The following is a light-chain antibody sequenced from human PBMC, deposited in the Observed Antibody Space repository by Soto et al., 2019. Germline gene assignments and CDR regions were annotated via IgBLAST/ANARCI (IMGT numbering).Light chain of an antibody. CDR3: QQRNNWPSSIT. V-gene: IGKV3-11*01. Sequence: EIVLTQSPATLSLSPGERATLSCRASQSVGGHLAWYQQKPGQAPRLLIYDASDRATGIPARFSGSGSETDFTLTLSSLEPDDFAVDYCQQRNNWPSSITFGQGTRLEIK. CDR1: QSVGGH. J-gene: IGKJ5*01. CDR2: DAS.